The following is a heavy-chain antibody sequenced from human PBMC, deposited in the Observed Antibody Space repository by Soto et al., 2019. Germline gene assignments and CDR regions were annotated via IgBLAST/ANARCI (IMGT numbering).Heavy chain of an antibody. CDR3: ARVGVGIAAAGNYRDV. J-gene: IGHJ6*03. Sequence: GGSLRLSCAASGFTFSSYSMNWVRQAPGKGLEWVSSISSSSSYIYYADSVKGRFTISRDNAKNSLYLQMNSLRAEDTAVYYCARVGVGIAAAGNYRDVWGKVTTVTVSS. D-gene: IGHD6-13*01. V-gene: IGHV3-21*01. CDR2: ISSSSSYI. CDR1: GFTFSSYS.